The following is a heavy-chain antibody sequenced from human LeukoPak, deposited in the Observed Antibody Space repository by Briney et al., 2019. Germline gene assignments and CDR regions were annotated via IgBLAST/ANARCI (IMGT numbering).Heavy chain of an antibody. V-gene: IGHV1-46*01. Sequence: GASVKVSCKASGYTFTSYYMHWVRQAPGQGLEWMGTINPSGGSTSYAQKFQGRVTMTRDTSTSTVYMELSSLRSEDTAVYYCARDPTDITIFGVVINGNWFDPWGQGTLVTVSS. CDR3: ARDPTDITIFGVVINGNWFDP. CDR1: GYTFTSYY. J-gene: IGHJ5*02. CDR2: INPSGGST. D-gene: IGHD3-3*01.